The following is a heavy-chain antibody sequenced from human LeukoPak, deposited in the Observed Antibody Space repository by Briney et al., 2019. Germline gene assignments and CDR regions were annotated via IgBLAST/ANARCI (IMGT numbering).Heavy chain of an antibody. J-gene: IGHJ4*02. Sequence: EXLSLTCAVYGGSFSGYYWSWIRQPPGKGLEWIGEINHSGSTNYNPSLTSRVTISVDTSKNQFSLKLSSVTAADTAVYYCARGSGYCYGSGIRFDYWGQGTLVTVSS. D-gene: IGHD3-10*01. V-gene: IGHV4-34*01. CDR1: GGSFSGYY. CDR3: ARGSGYCYGSGIRFDY. CDR2: INHSGST.